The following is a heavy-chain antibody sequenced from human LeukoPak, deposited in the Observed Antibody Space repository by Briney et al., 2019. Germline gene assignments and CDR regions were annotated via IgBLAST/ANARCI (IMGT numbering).Heavy chain of an antibody. CDR3: ARGLNAFVDVVWFGEPPREYSWFDP. Sequence: ASVKVSCKASGYTFTSYDINWVRQATGQGLEWMGRINTNSGNTGYAQRFQGRVIITMNTSIRTAYMELSSLRSEDTAVYYCARGLNAFVDVVWFGEPPREYSWFDPWGQGTLVTVSS. CDR2: INTNSGNT. CDR1: GYTFTSYD. V-gene: IGHV1-8*01. J-gene: IGHJ5*02. D-gene: IGHD3-10*01.